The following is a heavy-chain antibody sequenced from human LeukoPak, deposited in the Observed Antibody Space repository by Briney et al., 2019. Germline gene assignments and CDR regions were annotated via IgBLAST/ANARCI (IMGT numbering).Heavy chain of an antibody. CDR1: GGSISTYY. J-gene: IGHJ4*02. CDR3: ARDNLADYFDY. Sequence: SETLSLTCTVSGGSISTYYWSWIRQPPGKGREWIGYIYYSGSTNYNSSLKSRVTISIDTSKNQFSLRLSSVTAADTAVYYCARDNLADYFDYWGQGTLVIVSS. D-gene: IGHD1-20*01. V-gene: IGHV4-59*01. CDR2: IYYSGST.